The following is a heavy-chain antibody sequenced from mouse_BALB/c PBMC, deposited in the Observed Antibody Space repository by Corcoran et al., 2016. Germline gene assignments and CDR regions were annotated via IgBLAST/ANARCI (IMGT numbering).Heavy chain of an antibody. CDR1: GFNINDTY. J-gene: IGHJ1*01. Sequence: EVQLQQSGAELVKPGASVKLSCTASGFNINDTYMHWVKQRPEQGLEWIGRIDHANGNTKYDPKFQGKATITADKSYNTAYLQRSSLTSEDTAVYYCANWDWYFDVWGAGTTVTVSS. V-gene: IGHV14-3*02. D-gene: IGHD4-1*01. CDR2: IDHANGNT. CDR3: ANWDWYFDV.